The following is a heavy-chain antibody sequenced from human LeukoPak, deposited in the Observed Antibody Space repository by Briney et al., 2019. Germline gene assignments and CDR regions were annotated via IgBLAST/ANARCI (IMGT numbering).Heavy chain of an antibody. V-gene: IGHV3-7*03. J-gene: IGHJ4*02. CDR2: IKNDGSET. D-gene: IGHD6-19*01. CDR3: VKNDGWFHLAQ. CDR1: GFTFRDHW. Sequence: GGSLRLSCAVSGFTFRDHWMDWVRQAPGKGLEWVGHIKNDGSETYYLDSLKGRFSISRDNTNNALYLQMNSLRVEDTAVYYCVKNDGWFHLAQWGQGTLVTVSS.